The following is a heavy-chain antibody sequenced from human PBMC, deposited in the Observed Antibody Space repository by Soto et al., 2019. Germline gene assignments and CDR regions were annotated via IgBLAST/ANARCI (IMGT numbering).Heavy chain of an antibody. CDR1: GYTLTELS. Sequence: ASVKVSCTVSGYTLTELSMHWVRQAPGKRLEWMGGIDAEDGKTIYAQKFQGRVTMTRDTSTNTAYMELSSLRSEDTAVYYCARKGSSSWFRGDDYWGQGTLVTVSS. CDR3: ARKGSSSWFRGDDY. J-gene: IGHJ4*02. D-gene: IGHD6-13*01. CDR2: IDAEDGKT. V-gene: IGHV1-24*01.